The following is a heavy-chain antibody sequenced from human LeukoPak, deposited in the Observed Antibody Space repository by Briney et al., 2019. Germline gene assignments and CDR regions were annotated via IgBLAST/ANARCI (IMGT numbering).Heavy chain of an antibody. CDR1: GGSISSYS. CDR2: IYYSGST. CDR3: ARGQSWSYFDY. Sequence: SETLSLTCTVSGGSISSYSWSWIRQPPGKGLEWIGYIYYSGSTNYNPSLKSRVSISVDTSKNQFSLKLSSVTAADTAVYYCARGQSWSYFDYWGQGTLVTVSS. V-gene: IGHV4-59*01. D-gene: IGHD6-13*01. J-gene: IGHJ4*02.